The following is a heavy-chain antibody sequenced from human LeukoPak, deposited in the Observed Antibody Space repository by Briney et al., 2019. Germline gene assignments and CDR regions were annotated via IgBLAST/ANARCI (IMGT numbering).Heavy chain of an antibody. V-gene: IGHV3-7*01. D-gene: IGHD3-10*02. CDR2: LNPDGTAK. J-gene: IGHJ6*04. Sequence: GGSLRLSCVASGFTFSGGWLNWIRQPPGGGLQWVANLNPDGTAKRYVDSVKGRFTTSRDNAKASFYLQMDSLRDEDTAVYYCAELGITMIGGVWGKGTTVTISS. CDR3: AELGITMIGGV. CDR1: GFTFSGGW.